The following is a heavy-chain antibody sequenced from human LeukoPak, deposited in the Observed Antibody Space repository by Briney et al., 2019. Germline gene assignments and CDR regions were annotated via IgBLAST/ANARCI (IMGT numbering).Heavy chain of an antibody. J-gene: IGHJ6*04. Sequence: SETLSLTCTVSGGSISSYYWSWIRQPPGKGLEWIGYIYYSGSTNYNPSLKGRVTISVDTSKNQFSLKLSSVTAADTAVYYCAREWSIRGVNSYGMDVWGKGTTVTVSS. CDR1: GGSISSYY. D-gene: IGHD3-10*01. V-gene: IGHV4-59*01. CDR2: IYYSGST. CDR3: AREWSIRGVNSYGMDV.